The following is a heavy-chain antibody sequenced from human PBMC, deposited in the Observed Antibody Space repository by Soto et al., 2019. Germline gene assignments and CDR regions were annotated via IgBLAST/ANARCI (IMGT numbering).Heavy chain of an antibody. V-gene: IGHV1-3*01. CDR2: INAGNGNT. CDR3: ARGYCSSTSCSAYGMDV. CDR1: GYTFTNYA. J-gene: IGHJ6*02. Sequence: SVKVSCKASGYTFTNYAIHWVRQAPGQGLEWMGWINAGNGNTKYSQKFQGRVTITRDTSATTAYMELSSLRSEETAVYYCARGYCSSTSCSAYGMDVWGQGTTVTVSS. D-gene: IGHD2-2*01.